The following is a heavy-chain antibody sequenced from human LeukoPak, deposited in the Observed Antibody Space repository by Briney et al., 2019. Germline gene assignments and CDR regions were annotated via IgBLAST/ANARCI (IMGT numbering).Heavy chain of an antibody. D-gene: IGHD3-9*01. CDR3: ARGGLRYFDWLSTYYFDY. J-gene: IGHJ4*02. V-gene: IGHV4-34*01. Sequence: SRVTISVDTSKNQFSLKLSSVTAADMAVYYCARGGLRYFDWLSTYYFDYWGQGTLVTVSS.